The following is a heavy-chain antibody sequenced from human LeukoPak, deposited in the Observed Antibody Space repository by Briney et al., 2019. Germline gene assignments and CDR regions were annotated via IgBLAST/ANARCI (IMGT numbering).Heavy chain of an antibody. CDR3: ARAVRAVAGTDY. J-gene: IGHJ4*02. D-gene: IGHD6-19*01. Sequence: ASGKVSCKASGYTFTGYYMHWVRQAPGQGLEWMGWINPNSGGTNYAQKFQGRVTMTRDTSISTAYMELSRLRSDDTAVYYCARAVRAVAGTDYWGQGTLVTVSS. V-gene: IGHV1-2*02. CDR1: GYTFTGYY. CDR2: INPNSGGT.